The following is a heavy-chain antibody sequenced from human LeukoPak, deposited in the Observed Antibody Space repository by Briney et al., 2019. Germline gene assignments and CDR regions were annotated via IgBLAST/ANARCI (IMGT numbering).Heavy chain of an antibody. CDR3: ASTLYSTSWYGGMYV. Sequence: GGSLRLSCAASGFTFSSYSMNWVRQAPGQGLEWVSSISSSSSYIYYADSVKGRFTISRDNAKNSLYLQMNSLRAEDTAVYYCASTLYSTSWYGGMYVWGQGTTVPVSS. V-gene: IGHV3-21*01. CDR2: ISSSSSYI. J-gene: IGHJ6*02. D-gene: IGHD6-13*01. CDR1: GFTFSSYS.